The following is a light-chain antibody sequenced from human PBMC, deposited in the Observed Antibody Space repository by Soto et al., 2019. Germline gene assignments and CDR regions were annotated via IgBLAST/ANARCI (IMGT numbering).Light chain of an antibody. V-gene: IGKV1-9*01. J-gene: IGKJ2*01. CDR3: QQLNSYPAYT. CDR1: QGMSSY. CDR2: AAS. Sequence: DIQLTQSPSFLSASVGDRVTITCRASQGMSSYLAWNQQKPGKAPKLLIYAASTLQSGVPSRFSGSGSGTEFTLTISSLQPEDFATYYCQQLNSYPAYTFGQGTKLEIK.